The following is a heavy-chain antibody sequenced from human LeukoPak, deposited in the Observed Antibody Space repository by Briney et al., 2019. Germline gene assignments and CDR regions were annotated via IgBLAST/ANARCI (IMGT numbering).Heavy chain of an antibody. CDR2: IIPIFGTA. Sequence: GTSVKVSCKASGGTFSSYAISWVRQAPGQGLEWMGRIIPIFGTANYAQKFQGRVTITTDESTSTAYMELSSLRSEDTAVYYCASDYGDPYYFDYWGQGTLVTVSS. V-gene: IGHV1-69*05. D-gene: IGHD4-17*01. J-gene: IGHJ4*02. CDR3: ASDYGDPYYFDY. CDR1: GGTFSSYA.